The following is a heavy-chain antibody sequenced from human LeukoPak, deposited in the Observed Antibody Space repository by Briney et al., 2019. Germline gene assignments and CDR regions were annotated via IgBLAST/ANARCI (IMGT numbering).Heavy chain of an antibody. CDR1: GFTFSNYA. J-gene: IGHJ4*02. V-gene: IGHV3-23*01. CDR3: AKDRGIEYCSGISCLGPFDC. CDR2: ISDSGST. D-gene: IGHD2-2*01. Sequence: PGGSLRLSCAASGFTFSNYAMSWVRQAPGKGLDWVSTISDSGSTYYADSVKGRFTISRDHSKNTLYLQMNSLRAEDTAVYYCAKDRGIEYCSGISCLGPFDCWGQGTLVTVSS.